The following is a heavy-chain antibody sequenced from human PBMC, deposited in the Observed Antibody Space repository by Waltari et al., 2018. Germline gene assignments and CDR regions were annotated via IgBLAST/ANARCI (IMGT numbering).Heavy chain of an antibody. CDR3: ARDQVTMVQGVITHYYYYMDV. V-gene: IGHV3-7*01. CDR1: GFTFSSYW. Sequence: EVQLVESGGGLVQPGGSLRLSCAASGFTFSSYWMSWVRQAPGKGLEWVANIKQDGSEKYYVDSVKGRFTISRDNAKNSLYLQMNSLRAEDTAVYYCARDQVTMVQGVITHYYYYMDVWGKGTTVTVSS. D-gene: IGHD3-10*01. J-gene: IGHJ6*03. CDR2: IKQDGSEK.